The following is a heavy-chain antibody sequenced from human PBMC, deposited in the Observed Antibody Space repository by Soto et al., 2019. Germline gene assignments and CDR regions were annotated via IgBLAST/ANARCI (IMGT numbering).Heavy chain of an antibody. CDR3: AKDSARQFMTTGLICYFDY. CDR2: ISGSGGST. Sequence: EVQLLESGGGLVQPGGSLRLSCAASGFTFSSYAMSWVRQAPGKGLEWVSAISGSGGSTYYADSVKGRFTISRDNSKNTLYLQMISLRAEDTDVYYCAKDSARQFMTTGLICYFDYWGQGTLVTVSS. CDR1: GFTFSSYA. V-gene: IGHV3-23*01. J-gene: IGHJ4*02. D-gene: IGHD4-17*01.